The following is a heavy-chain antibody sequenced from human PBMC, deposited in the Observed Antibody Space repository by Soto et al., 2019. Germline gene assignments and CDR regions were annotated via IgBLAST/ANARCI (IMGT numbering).Heavy chain of an antibody. CDR1: GASIRSGGYY. D-gene: IGHD3-22*01. V-gene: IGHV4-31*03. Sequence: QVQLQESGPGLVKPTETLTLTCTVSGASIRSGGYYWSWIRQHPGKALEWIGYIYYSGSTYYNPSLQSRVTFSLDTSEEQFSLNLNSVTGADTAVYYCARVNMIPVVSHFDLWGRGTLVTVSS. CDR2: IYYSGST. J-gene: IGHJ2*01. CDR3: ARVNMIPVVSHFDL.